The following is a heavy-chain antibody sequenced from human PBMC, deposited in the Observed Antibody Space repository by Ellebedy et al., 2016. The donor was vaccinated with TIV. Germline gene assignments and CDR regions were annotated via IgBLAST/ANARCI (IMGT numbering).Heavy chain of an antibody. CDR2: IIPILGIA. J-gene: IGHJ4*02. Sequence: AASVKVSCKASGGTFSSYAISWVRQAPGQGLEWMGRIIPILGIANYAQKFQGRVTITADKSTSTAYMELSSLRSEDTAVYYCARDRGGVGATNGFDYWGQGTLVTVSS. V-gene: IGHV1-69*04. CDR3: ARDRGGVGATNGFDY. D-gene: IGHD1-26*01. CDR1: GGTFSSYA.